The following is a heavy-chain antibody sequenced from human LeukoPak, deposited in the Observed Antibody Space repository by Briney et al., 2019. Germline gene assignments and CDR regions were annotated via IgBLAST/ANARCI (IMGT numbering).Heavy chain of an antibody. D-gene: IGHD3-10*01. Sequence: SETLSLTCAVYGGSFSGYCWSWIRQPPGKGLEWIGEINHSGSTNYNPSLKSRVTISVDTSKNQFSLKLSSVTAADTAVYYCASRLTREFDYWGQGTLVTVSS. CDR1: GGSFSGYC. V-gene: IGHV4-34*01. CDR3: ASRLTREFDY. J-gene: IGHJ4*02. CDR2: INHSGST.